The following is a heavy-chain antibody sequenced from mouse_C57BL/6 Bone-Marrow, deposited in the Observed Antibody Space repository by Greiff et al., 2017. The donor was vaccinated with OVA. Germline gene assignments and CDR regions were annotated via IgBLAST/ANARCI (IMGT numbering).Heavy chain of an antibody. Sequence: EVKLMESGAELVRPGASVKLSCTASGFNIKDDYMHWVKQRPEQGLEWIGWIDPENGDTEYASKFQGKATITADTSSNTAYLQLSSLTSEDTAVYYCTTSSSSFDYWGQGTTLTVSS. CDR2: IDPENGDT. CDR1: GFNIKDDY. J-gene: IGHJ2*01. CDR3: TTSSSSFDY. V-gene: IGHV14-4*01. D-gene: IGHD1-1*01.